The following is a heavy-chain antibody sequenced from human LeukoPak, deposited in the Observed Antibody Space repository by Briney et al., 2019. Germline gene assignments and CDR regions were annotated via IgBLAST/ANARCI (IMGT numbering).Heavy chain of an antibody. CDR3: ARAARLRPYGP. D-gene: IGHD3-3*01. CDR1: GGSISSGGYY. V-gene: IGHV4-30-2*01. J-gene: IGHJ5*02. CDR2: IYHSGST. Sequence: SQTLSLTCTVSGGSISSGGYYWSWIRQPPGKGLEWIGYIYHSGSTYYNPSLKSRVTISVDRSKNQFSLKLSSVTAADTAVYYCARAARLRPYGPWGQGTLVTVSS.